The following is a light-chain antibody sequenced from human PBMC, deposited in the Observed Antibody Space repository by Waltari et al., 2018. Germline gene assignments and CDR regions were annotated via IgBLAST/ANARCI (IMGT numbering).Light chain of an antibody. CDR2: AAS. J-gene: IGKJ4*01. CDR1: QGISSY. CDR3: QQRNNWPLS. Sequence: AIRITQSPSSLSASTGDRVTITCRASQGISSYLAWYQQKPGTAPKFLIYAASTLQSGVPSRFSGSGSGTDFTLTISCLQSEDFATYYCQQRNNWPLSFGGGTKVEIK. V-gene: IGKV1-8*01.